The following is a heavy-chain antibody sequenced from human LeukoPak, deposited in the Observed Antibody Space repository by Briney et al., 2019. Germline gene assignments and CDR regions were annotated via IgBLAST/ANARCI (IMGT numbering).Heavy chain of an antibody. CDR2: IYYSGST. Sequence: SETLSLTCTVSSGSISSYYWSWIRQPPGKGLEWIGYIYYSGSTNYNPSLKSRVTISVDTSKNQFSLKLSSVTAADTAVYYCAREIPLGEGGAFDIWGQGTMVTVSS. J-gene: IGHJ3*02. V-gene: IGHV4-59*01. CDR1: SGSISSYY. CDR3: AREIPLGEGGAFDI. D-gene: IGHD3-16*01.